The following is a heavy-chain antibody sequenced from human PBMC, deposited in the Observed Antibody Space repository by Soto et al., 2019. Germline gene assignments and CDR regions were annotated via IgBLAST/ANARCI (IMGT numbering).Heavy chain of an antibody. CDR3: ARAPRMITFGVVIAHFDY. CDR2: IYYSGST. CDR1: GGSISSGGYY. V-gene: IGHV4-31*03. Sequence: QVQLQESGPGLVKPSQTLSLTCTVSGGSISSGGYYWSWIRQHPGKGLEWIGYIYYSGSTYYNPSLKSRVTISVDTSKNQCSLKRSSVTAADTAVYYCARAPRMITFGVVIAHFDYWGQGTLVTVS. D-gene: IGHD3-16*02. J-gene: IGHJ4*02.